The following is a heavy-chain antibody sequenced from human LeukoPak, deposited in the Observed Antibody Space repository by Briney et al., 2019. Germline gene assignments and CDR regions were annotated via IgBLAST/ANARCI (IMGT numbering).Heavy chain of an antibody. CDR3: ARAPYSSGPYYFDY. D-gene: IGHD6-19*01. V-gene: IGHV3-20*04. Sequence: GGSLRLSCAASGFTFDDYGMSWVRQAPGKGLEWVSGINWNGGSTGYADSVKGRFTISRDNSKNTLYLQMNSLRVEDTAVYYCARAPYSSGPYYFDYWGQGTLVTVSS. CDR2: INWNGGST. CDR1: GFTFDDYG. J-gene: IGHJ4*02.